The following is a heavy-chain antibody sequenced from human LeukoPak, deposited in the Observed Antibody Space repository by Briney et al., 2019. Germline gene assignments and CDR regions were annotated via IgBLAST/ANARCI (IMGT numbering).Heavy chain of an antibody. CDR1: GGSISSGSYY. V-gene: IGHV4-61*02. CDR3: ARDGSGSYGKDAFDI. CDR2: IYTSGST. D-gene: IGHD1-26*01. Sequence: SETLSLTCTVSGGSISSGSYYWSWIRQPAGKGLEWIGRIYTSGSTNYNPSLKSRVTISVDTSKNQFSLKLSSVTAADTAVYYCARDGSGSYGKDAFDIWGQGTMVTVSS. J-gene: IGHJ3*02.